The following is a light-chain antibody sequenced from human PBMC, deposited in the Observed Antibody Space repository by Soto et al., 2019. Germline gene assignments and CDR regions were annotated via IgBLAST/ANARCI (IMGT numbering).Light chain of an antibody. CDR3: QQFNSYPRT. J-gene: IGKJ3*01. CDR1: PGISSA. Sequence: GDRVTITCRASPGISSALAWYQQKPGQAPKLLIYDASSLESGVPSRFSGSGSGTDFTLTISSLQPEDFATYYCQQFNSYPRTFGPGTKVDIK. V-gene: IGKV1-13*02. CDR2: DAS.